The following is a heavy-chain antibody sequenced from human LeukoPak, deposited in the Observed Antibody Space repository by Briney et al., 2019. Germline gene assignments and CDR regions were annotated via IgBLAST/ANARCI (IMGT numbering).Heavy chain of an antibody. J-gene: IGHJ5*02. CDR2: IYYSGST. CDR1: GGSISSYY. Sequence: SETLSLTCTVSGGSISSYYWSWIRQPPGKGLEWIGYIYYSGSTNYNPSLKSRVTISVGTSKNQFSLKLSSVTAADTAVYYCARDTLQFDPWGQGTLVTVSS. V-gene: IGHV4-59*01. CDR3: ARDTLQFDP.